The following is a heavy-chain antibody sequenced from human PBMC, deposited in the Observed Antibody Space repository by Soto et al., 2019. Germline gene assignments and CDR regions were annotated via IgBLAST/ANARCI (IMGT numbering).Heavy chain of an antibody. V-gene: IGHV3-23*01. D-gene: IGHD6-19*01. CDR1: GFTFNIYA. CDR3: AKDAEQGVAGHFDY. CDR2: ISGSGGST. Sequence: EVQLLESGGGLVQPGGSLRLSCAASGFTFNIYAMNWVRQAPGKGLEWVSIISGSGGSTFYADSVKGRFTDSRDNSKNTLYLQMDSLRAEDTAVYYCAKDAEQGVAGHFDYWGQGTLVTVSS. J-gene: IGHJ4*02.